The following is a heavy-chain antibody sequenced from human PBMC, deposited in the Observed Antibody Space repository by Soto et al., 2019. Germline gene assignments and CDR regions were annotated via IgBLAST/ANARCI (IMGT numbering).Heavy chain of an antibody. CDR2: ISWNSGSI. D-gene: IGHD3-10*01. CDR3: AKDGAHGGSGSYLRSDAFDI. Sequence: QLGGSLRLSCAASGFTFDDYAMHWVRQAPGKGLEWVSGISWNSGSIGYADSVKGRFTISRDNAKNSLYLQMNSLRAEDTALYYCAKDGAHGGSGSYLRSDAFDIWGQGTMVTVSS. CDR1: GFTFDDYA. V-gene: IGHV3-9*01. J-gene: IGHJ3*02.